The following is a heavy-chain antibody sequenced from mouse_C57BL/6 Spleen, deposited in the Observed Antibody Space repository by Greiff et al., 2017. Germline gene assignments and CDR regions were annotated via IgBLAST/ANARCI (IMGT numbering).Heavy chain of an antibody. Sequence: QVQLQQPGAELVRPGSSVKLSCKASGYTFTSYWMDWVKQRPGQGLEWIGNIYPSDSETHYNQKFKDKATLTVDKSSSTAYMQLSSLTSEDSAVYYCAREEEGRYFDVWGTGTTVTVSS. V-gene: IGHV1-61*01. CDR1: GYTFTSYW. CDR2: IYPSDSET. CDR3: AREEEGRYFDV. J-gene: IGHJ1*03.